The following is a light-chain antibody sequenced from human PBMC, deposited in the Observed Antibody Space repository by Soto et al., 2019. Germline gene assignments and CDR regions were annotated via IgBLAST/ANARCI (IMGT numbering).Light chain of an antibody. CDR3: QQYNNWPQT. CDR2: GAS. Sequence: EKVMTQSPAPLSVSPWEIATLSFXASQSVSSNLAWYQQKPGQAPRLLIYGASTRATGIPARFSGSGSGTEFTLTISSLQSEDFAVYYCQQYNNWPQTFGQGTKV. V-gene: IGKV3-15*01. J-gene: IGKJ1*01. CDR1: QSVSSN.